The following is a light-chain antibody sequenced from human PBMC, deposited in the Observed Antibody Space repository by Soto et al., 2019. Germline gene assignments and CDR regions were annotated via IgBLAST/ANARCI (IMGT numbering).Light chain of an antibody. CDR2: GVS. CDR3: CSYTSLSSVV. CDR1: SSDVGGYNH. Sequence: TQPASVSGSPGQSNTISCTGTSSDVGGYNHVSWYQHPPGRAPKHILFGVSDRPSGVSHRFSGSKSGNTASLTISGLQAEDEADYYCCSYTSLSSVVFGGGTQLTVL. V-gene: IGLV2-14*01. J-gene: IGLJ2*01.